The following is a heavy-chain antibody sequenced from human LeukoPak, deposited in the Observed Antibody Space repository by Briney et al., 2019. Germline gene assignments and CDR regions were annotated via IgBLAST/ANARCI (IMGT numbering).Heavy chain of an antibody. CDR1: GFTFSSYG. D-gene: IGHD1-26*01. CDR2: ISYDGSNK. J-gene: IGHJ4*02. CDR3: AKDTGSVNYFDY. Sequence: GRSLRLPCAASGFTFSSYGMHWVRQAPGKGLEWVAVISYDGSNKYYADSVKGRFTISRDNSKNTLYLQMNSLRAEDTAVYYCAKDTGSVNYFDYWGQGTLVTVSS. V-gene: IGHV3-30*18.